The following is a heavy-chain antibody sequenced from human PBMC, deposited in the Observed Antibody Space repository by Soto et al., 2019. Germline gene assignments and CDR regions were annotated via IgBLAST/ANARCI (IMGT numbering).Heavy chain of an antibody. CDR3: GRQRTREQQLAGFAP. Sequence: SETLSLTCTVSGGSIRGYYWSWIRQPPGKGLEWIGYIYYSGSTNYNPSLKSRVTISQDTSKNQLSLKLSSATAADTAVYYCGRQRTREQQLAGFAPGGKETRFTVPS. V-gene: IGHV4-59*08. J-gene: IGHJ5*02. CDR2: IYYSGST. CDR1: GGSIRGYY. D-gene: IGHD6-13*01.